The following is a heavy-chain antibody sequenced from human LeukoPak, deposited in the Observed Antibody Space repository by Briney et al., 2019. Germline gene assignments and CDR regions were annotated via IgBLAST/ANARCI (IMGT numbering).Heavy chain of an antibody. CDR2: INTYTGNT. D-gene: IGHD3-22*01. CDR3: AREHLPYYYDSSGYYLPFDY. J-gene: IGHJ4*02. CDR1: GYXFTRYG. Sequence: ASVKVSCKASGYXFTRYGISWVRQAPGQGLEWMGPINTYTGNTNYAQKLQGRVTMTTDTSTSTAYMELRSLRSDDTAVYYCAREHLPYYYDSSGYYLPFDYWGQGTLVTVSS. V-gene: IGHV1-18*01.